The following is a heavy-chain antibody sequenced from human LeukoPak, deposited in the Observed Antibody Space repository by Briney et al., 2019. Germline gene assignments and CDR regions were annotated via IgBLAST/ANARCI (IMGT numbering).Heavy chain of an antibody. CDR1: GGTFSSYA. D-gene: IGHD3-10*01. V-gene: IGHV1-69*06. J-gene: IGHJ3*02. CDR2: IIPIFGTA. CDR3: ATPNYYGSGSYYDAFDI. Sequence: SVKVSCKASGGTFSSYAISWVRQAPGQGLEWMGGIIPIFGTANYAQKFQGRVTITADKSTSTAYMELSSLRSEDTAVYYCATPNYYGSGSYYDAFDIWGQGTMVTVSS.